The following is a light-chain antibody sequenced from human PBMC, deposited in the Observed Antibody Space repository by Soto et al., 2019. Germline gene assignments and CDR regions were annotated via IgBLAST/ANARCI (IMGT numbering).Light chain of an antibody. CDR3: QQFAISPRT. V-gene: IGKV3-20*01. Sequence: EKVLWLSLGTLSLCPGERATLSCRASQSVSSGYLAWYQQKAGQAPRLLIYDASSRATGVPDRFIASGSGTDFTLTISRLEPEDFAVYYCQQFAISPRTFGRGTNVDIK. J-gene: IGKJ1*01. CDR2: DAS. CDR1: QSVSSGY.